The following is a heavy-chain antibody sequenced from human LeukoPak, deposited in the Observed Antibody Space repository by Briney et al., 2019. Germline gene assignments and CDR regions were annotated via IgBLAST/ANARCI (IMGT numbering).Heavy chain of an antibody. Sequence: PGGSLRLSCAASGFTFSSYWMHWVRQAPGKGLVWVSRINSDGRSTSYADSVKGRFTISRDNAKNTLYLQMNSLRAEDTAVYYRARVGTPMVTIVAPYYMDVWGKGTTVTVSS. CDR2: INSDGRST. CDR3: ARVGTPMVTIVAPYYMDV. D-gene: IGHD5-18*01. V-gene: IGHV3-74*01. CDR1: GFTFSSYW. J-gene: IGHJ6*03.